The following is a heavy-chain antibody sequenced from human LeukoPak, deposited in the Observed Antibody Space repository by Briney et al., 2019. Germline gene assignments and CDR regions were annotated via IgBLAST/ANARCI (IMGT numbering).Heavy chain of an antibody. CDR1: GFTFSSYA. CDR2: TSGSGGST. CDR3: AKEGDGSGEAPY. D-gene: IGHD3-10*01. J-gene: IGHJ4*02. V-gene: IGHV3-23*01. Sequence: GGSLRLSCAAPGFTFSSYAMSWVRQAPGKGLEWVSATSGSGGSTYYADSVKGRFTISRDNSKNTLYLQMNSLRAEDTAVYYCAKEGDGSGEAPYWGQGTLVTVSS.